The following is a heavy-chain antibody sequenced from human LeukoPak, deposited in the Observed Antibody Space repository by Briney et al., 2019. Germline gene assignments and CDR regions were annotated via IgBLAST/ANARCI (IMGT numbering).Heavy chain of an antibody. V-gene: IGHV3-30*18. J-gene: IGHJ4*02. Sequence: GRSLRLSCAAYGFTFSSYGMHWVRQAPGKGLEWVAVISYDGSNKYYADSVKGRFTISRDNSKNTLYLQMNSLRAEDTAVYYCAKTYTDYGDYAYYFDYWGQGTLVTVSS. D-gene: IGHD4-17*01. CDR2: ISYDGSNK. CDR3: AKTYTDYGDYAYYFDY. CDR1: GFTFSSYG.